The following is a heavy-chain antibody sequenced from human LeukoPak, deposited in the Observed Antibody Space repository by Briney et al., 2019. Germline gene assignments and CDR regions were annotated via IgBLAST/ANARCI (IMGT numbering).Heavy chain of an antibody. CDR1: GFTFDDYA. CDR3: AKSDSGSYYDGFTDY. V-gene: IGHV3-9*01. J-gene: IGHJ4*02. Sequence: PGRSLRLSCAASGFTFDDYAMHWVRQAPGKGLEWVSGISWNSGSIGYADSVKGRFTISRDNAKNSLYLQMNSLRAEDTALYYCAKSDSGSYYDGFTDYWGQGTLVTVSS. CDR2: ISWNSGSI. D-gene: IGHD1-26*01.